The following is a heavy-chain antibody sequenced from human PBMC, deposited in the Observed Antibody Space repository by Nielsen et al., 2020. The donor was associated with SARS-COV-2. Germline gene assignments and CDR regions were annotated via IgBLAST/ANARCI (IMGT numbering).Heavy chain of an antibody. CDR3: ASHVLRYFDWLPSDSSGDAFDI. J-gene: IGHJ3*02. Sequence: VRQAPGKGLEWASSISSSSSYIYYADSVKGRFTISRDNAKNSLYLQMNSLRAEDTAVYYCASHVLRYFDWLPSDSSGDAFDIWGQGTMVTVSS. V-gene: IGHV3-21*01. D-gene: IGHD3-9*01. CDR2: ISSSSSYI.